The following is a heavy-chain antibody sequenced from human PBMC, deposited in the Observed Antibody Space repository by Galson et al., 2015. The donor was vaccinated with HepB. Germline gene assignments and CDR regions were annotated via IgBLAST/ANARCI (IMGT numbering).Heavy chain of an antibody. CDR3: AAAEGMAFSPLDH. V-gene: IGHV3-30*01. Sequence: SLRLSCAASGFTFNNYVIHWVRQAPGKGLEWVALISDDANETYCADSVKGRLAFSRDNSKNTVHLQVNRLRIEDTGLYYCAAAEGMAFSPLDHWGQGTLVIVAS. J-gene: IGHJ4*02. CDR1: GFTFNNYV. CDR2: ISDDANET. D-gene: IGHD5-24*01.